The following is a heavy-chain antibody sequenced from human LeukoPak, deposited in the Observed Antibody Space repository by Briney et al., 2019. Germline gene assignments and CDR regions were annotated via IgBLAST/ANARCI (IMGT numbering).Heavy chain of an antibody. CDR2: ISSSSSYI. D-gene: IGHD6-19*01. V-gene: IGHV3-21*01. Sequence: SGGSLRLSCAASGFTFSSYSMNWVRQAPGKGLEWVSSISSSSSYIYYADSVKGRFTISRDNAKNSLYLQMNSLRAEDTAVYYCARDLAVAGTNGPFDYWGQGTLVTVSS. CDR1: GFTFSSYS. J-gene: IGHJ4*02. CDR3: ARDLAVAGTNGPFDY.